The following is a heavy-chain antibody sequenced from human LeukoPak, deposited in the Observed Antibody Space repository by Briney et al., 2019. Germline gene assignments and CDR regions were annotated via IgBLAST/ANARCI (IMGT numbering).Heavy chain of an antibody. D-gene: IGHD6-13*01. CDR1: GFTFSTSW. J-gene: IGHJ5*02. V-gene: IGHV3-74*01. CDR2: INSDGSSP. CDR3: AKAYSSSYYNWFDP. Sequence: GGSLRLSCAASGFTFSTSWMHWVRQDPEKGLVWVSRINSDGSSPSYADSVRGRFTISRDNAKSTLYLQMSSLRVEDTAVYYCAKAYSSSYYNWFDPWGQGTLVTVSS.